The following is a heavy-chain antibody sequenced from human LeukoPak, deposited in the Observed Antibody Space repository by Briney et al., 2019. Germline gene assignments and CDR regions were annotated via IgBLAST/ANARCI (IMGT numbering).Heavy chain of an antibody. Sequence: PGGSLRLSCAASGFTFSSYSMNWVRQAPGKGLEWVSSISSSSSYIYYADSVKGRFTISRDNSKNTLYLQMNSLRVEDTAVYYCARASGSWIYYGMDVWGQGTTVTVSS. V-gene: IGHV3-21*01. J-gene: IGHJ6*02. CDR3: ARASGSWIYYGMDV. CDR1: GFTFSSYS. D-gene: IGHD5-12*01. CDR2: ISSSSSYI.